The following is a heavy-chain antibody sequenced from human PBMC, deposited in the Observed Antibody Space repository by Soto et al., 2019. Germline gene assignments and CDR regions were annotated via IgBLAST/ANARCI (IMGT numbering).Heavy chain of an antibody. CDR3: VKEGGGGIRGPFDY. CDR1: GFTRSSYA. J-gene: IGHJ4*02. CDR2: ISSNGGST. V-gene: IGHV3-64D*08. Sequence: RLSCSAGGFTRSSYAMHCVRQAPGKGLEYVSAISSNGGSTYYADSVKGRFTISRDNSKNTLYLQMSSLRAEDTAVYYCVKEGGGGIRGPFDYWGQGTLVTVSS. D-gene: IGHD2-21*01.